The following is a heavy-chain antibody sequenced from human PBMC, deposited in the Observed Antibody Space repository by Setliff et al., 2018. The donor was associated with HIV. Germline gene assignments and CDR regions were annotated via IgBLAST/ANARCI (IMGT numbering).Heavy chain of an antibody. CDR1: GDSISNYY. Sequence: PSETLSLTCTVSGDSISNYYWSWVRQPPGKGLEWIGYIYTTGSTNYNPSLKSRVTMSVDTSQNQFSLKLNSITAADTAVYYCARQERFGELIDSWGQGTLVTVSS. V-gene: IGHV4-4*09. D-gene: IGHD3-10*01. J-gene: IGHJ4*02. CDR3: ARQERFGELIDS. CDR2: IYTTGST.